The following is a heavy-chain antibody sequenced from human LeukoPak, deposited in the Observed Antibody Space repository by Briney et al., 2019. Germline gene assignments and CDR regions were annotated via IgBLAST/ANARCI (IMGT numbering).Heavy chain of an antibody. J-gene: IGHJ3*02. Sequence: PSETLSLTCTVSGGSISSSSYYWGWIRQPPGKGLEWIGSIYYSGSTYYNPSLKSRVTISVDTSKNQFSLKLSSVTAADTAVYYCARHQDGGDDAFDIWGQGTMVTVSS. D-gene: IGHD2-21*02. CDR2: IYYSGST. V-gene: IGHV4-39*01. CDR3: ARHQDGGDDAFDI. CDR1: GGSISSSSYY.